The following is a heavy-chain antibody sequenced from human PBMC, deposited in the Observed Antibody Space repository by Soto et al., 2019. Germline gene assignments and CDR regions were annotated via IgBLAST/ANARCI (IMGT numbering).Heavy chain of an antibody. CDR1: GGSISSYY. D-gene: IGHD6-19*01. Sequence: QVQLRESGPGLVKPSETLSLTCTVSGGSISSYYWSWIRQPPGKGLEWIGYIYHSGSTNYNPSLKSRVTISVVTSKNQFSLKLSSVTAADTAVYYCARVRWTVAGPGHFDYWGQGTLVTVSS. CDR3: ARVRWTVAGPGHFDY. J-gene: IGHJ4*02. V-gene: IGHV4-59*01. CDR2: IYHSGST.